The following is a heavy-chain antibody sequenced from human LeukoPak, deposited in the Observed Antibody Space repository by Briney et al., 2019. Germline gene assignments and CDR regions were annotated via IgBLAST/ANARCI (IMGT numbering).Heavy chain of an antibody. D-gene: IGHD3-22*01. Sequence: ASVKVSCKASGYTFTSHYMHWVRQAPGQGLEWMGIINPSGGSTSYAQKFQGRVTMTTDTSISTAYMELSRLRSDDTAVYYCARAYYDSSGYWGQGTLVTVSS. J-gene: IGHJ4*02. CDR2: INPSGGST. CDR1: GYTFTSHY. CDR3: ARAYYDSSGY. V-gene: IGHV1-46*01.